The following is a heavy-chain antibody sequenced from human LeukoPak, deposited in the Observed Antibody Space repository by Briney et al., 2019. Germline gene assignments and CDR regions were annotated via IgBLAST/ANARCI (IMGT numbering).Heavy chain of an antibody. CDR1: GFAVNTKF. CDR2: IYSGGLT. J-gene: IGHJ4*02. Sequence: PGGSLRLSCAASGFAVNTKFMHWVRQAPGKGLEWISVIYSGGLTYYADSVEGRFTISRDNPKNTLYLYMNSLRAEDTAVYYCARDEVTSGGGLESWGQGALVIVSS. V-gene: IGHV3-53*01. D-gene: IGHD3-16*01. CDR3: ARDEVTSGGGLES.